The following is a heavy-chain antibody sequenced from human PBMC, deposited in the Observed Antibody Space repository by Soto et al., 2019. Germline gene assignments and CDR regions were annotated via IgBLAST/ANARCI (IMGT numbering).Heavy chain of an antibody. CDR1: GFSLTRGVA. V-gene: IGHV2-5*02. CDR3: ARDSYGSGYGMDV. Sequence: QITLKESGPTLVKPTQTLTLTCTFSGFSLTRGVAVGWIRQPPGKALEWLSLIYWDDDKRYSPSLKSRLTITXDXXKNQVVLTLTNLGPVDTATYYCARDSYGSGYGMDVWGQGTTVTVSS. D-gene: IGHD3-10*01. CDR2: IYWDDDK. J-gene: IGHJ6*02.